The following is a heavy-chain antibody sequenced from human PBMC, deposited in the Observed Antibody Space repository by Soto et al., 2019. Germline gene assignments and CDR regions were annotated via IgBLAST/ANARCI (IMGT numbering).Heavy chain of an antibody. Sequence: EVQLVESGGGLVQPGGSLKLSCAGSGFIFSGSALHWVRQASGKGLESVGRIRSRSNYYATTYAASVKGRFNISRDESKSTAYLQMNSLSTDDTAVYYCVASGNDKFVDYWGQGILVIVSP. V-gene: IGHV3-73*02. J-gene: IGHJ4*02. CDR2: IRSRSNYYAT. D-gene: IGHD5-12*01. CDR1: GFIFSGSA. CDR3: VASGNDKFVDY.